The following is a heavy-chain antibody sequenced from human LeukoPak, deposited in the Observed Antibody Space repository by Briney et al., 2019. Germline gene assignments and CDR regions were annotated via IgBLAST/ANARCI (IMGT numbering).Heavy chain of an antibody. V-gene: IGHV3-53*01. D-gene: IGHD3-22*01. CDR3: ARAPRPFDNSDYYFDY. CDR1: GVTVNYNF. J-gene: IGHJ4*02. Sequence: GGSLRLSCEASGVTVNYNFMSWVRQAPGKGLEWVSVIYSDSSADYADSVKGRFTISRDDAQNTLYLQMNSLRAGDTAVYYCARAPRPFDNSDYYFDYWGQGSLVTVSS. CDR2: IYSDSSA.